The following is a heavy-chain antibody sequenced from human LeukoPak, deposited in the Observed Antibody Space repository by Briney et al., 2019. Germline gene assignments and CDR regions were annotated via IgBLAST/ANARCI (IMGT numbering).Heavy chain of an antibody. CDR3: ATEMTTVTKYYYYYYYMDV. V-gene: IGHV3-21*01. D-gene: IGHD4-11*01. CDR1: GFTFSSYS. Sequence: PGGSLRLSCAASGFTFSSYSMNWVRQAPGKGLEWVSSISSRSSYIYYADSVKGRFTISRDNAKNSLYLQMNSLRAEDTAVYYCATEMTTVTKYYYYYYYMDVWSKGTTVTVSS. J-gene: IGHJ6*03. CDR2: ISSRSSYI.